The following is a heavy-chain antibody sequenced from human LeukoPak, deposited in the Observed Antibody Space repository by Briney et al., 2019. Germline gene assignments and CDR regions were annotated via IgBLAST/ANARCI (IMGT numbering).Heavy chain of an antibody. V-gene: IGHV1-2*02. CDR1: GYTFTGYY. J-gene: IGHJ4*02. CDR3: ATPDRYCTNGVCFRPFDY. CDR2: INPNSGGT. Sequence: ASVKVSCKASGYTFTGYYMHWVRQAPGQGLEWMGWINPNSGGTNYAQKFQGRVTMTRDTSISTAYMELSRLRSDDTAVYYCATPDRYCTNGVCFRPFDYWGQGTLVTVSS. D-gene: IGHD2-8*01.